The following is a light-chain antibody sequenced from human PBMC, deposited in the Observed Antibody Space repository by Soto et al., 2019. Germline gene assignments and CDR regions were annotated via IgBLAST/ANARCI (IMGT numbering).Light chain of an antibody. Sequence: DIVLTQSPSTLSASPGDRVTLTCRASQSISSYLAWYQQKPGQAPRLLIYDASNRATGIPARFSGSGSGTDFTLTISSLEPEDFEVYYCQQRSNWPQYTFGQGTKLEIK. CDR3: QQRSNWPQYT. CDR2: DAS. J-gene: IGKJ2*01. CDR1: QSISSY. V-gene: IGKV3-11*01.